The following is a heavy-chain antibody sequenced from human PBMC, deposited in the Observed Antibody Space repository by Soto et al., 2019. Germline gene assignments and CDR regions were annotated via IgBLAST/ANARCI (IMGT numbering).Heavy chain of an antibody. CDR3: ARRVQGTRDFQH. J-gene: IGHJ1*01. V-gene: IGHV4-34*01. Sequence: PSETLSLTCAVYGGSFSGYYWSWIRQPPGKGLEWIGEINHSGSTNCNPSLKSRVTISVDTSKNQFSLKLSSVTAADTAVYYCARRVQGTRDFQHWGQGTLVTVSS. CDR2: INHSGST. CDR1: GGSFSGYY. D-gene: IGHD1-1*01.